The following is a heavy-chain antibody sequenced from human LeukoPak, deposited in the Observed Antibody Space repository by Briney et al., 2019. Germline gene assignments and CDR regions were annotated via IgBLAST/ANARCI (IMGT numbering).Heavy chain of an antibody. Sequence: ASVKVSCKASGYTFTSYGISWVRQAPGQGLEWMGWISAYNGNTNYAQKLQGRVTMTTDTSTSTAYMELRSLRSDDTAVYYCARGDYDILTGYFNYFDYWGQGTLVTVSS. CDR2: ISAYNGNT. V-gene: IGHV1-18*01. D-gene: IGHD3-9*01. CDR1: GYTFTSYG. J-gene: IGHJ4*02. CDR3: ARGDYDILTGYFNYFDY.